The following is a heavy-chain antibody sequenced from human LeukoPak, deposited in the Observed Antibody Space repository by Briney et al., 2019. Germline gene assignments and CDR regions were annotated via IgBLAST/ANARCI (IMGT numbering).Heavy chain of an antibody. V-gene: IGHV3-7*01. Sequence: GGSLRLSCAASGFTFSSYWMSWVRQAPGKGLEWVANIKKDGSEKYYVDSVKGRFTISRDNAKNSLYLQMSSLRAEDTAVYYCARSGLGQYYYYYYYMDVWGKGTTVTVSS. CDR3: ARSGLGQYYYYYYYMDV. D-gene: IGHD2-8*02. J-gene: IGHJ6*03. CDR1: GFTFSSYW. CDR2: IKKDGSEK.